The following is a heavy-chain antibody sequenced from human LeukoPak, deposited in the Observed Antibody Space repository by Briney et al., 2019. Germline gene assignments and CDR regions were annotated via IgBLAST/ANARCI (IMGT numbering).Heavy chain of an antibody. D-gene: IGHD2/OR15-2a*01. J-gene: IGHJ6*02. CDR1: GLTFNNYA. CDR2: ISGSGGST. CDR3: AKGIRYYYYGMDV. Sequence: GGSLRLSCAASGLTFNNYAMHWVRQSSGKGLEWVSAISGSGGSTYYADSVKGRFTISRDNSKNTLYLQMNSLRAEDTAVYYCAKGIRYYYYGMDVWGQGTTVTVSS. V-gene: IGHV3-23*01.